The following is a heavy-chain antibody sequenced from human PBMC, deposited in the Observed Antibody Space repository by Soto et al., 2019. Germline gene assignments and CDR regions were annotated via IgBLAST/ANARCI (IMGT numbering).Heavy chain of an antibody. Sequence: EVQLLGSGGGLVQPGGSLRISCAASGFTFSSNAMSWVRQAPGKGLEWVSYISGSGGVTHYADSVKGRFTISRDNSKNTLSLEMNRLRVEDTAVYYCAREGVYSDYGDAFDIWGQGTMVTVSS. CDR3: AREGVYSDYGDAFDI. D-gene: IGHD5-12*01. CDR1: GFTFSSNA. J-gene: IGHJ3*02. V-gene: IGHV3-23*01. CDR2: ISGSGGVT.